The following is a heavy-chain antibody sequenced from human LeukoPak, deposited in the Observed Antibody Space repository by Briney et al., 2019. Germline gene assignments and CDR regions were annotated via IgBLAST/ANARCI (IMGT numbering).Heavy chain of an antibody. V-gene: IGHV3-21*01. CDR2: ISSSSSYI. CDR3: ARPMRDYDILTGYYTDAFDI. J-gene: IGHJ3*02. CDR1: GFTFSSYS. Sequence: GGSLRLSCAASGFTFSSYSMNWVRQAPGKGLEWVSSISSSSSYIYYADSVKGRFTISRDNAKNSLYLQMNSLRAEDTAVYYCARPMRDYDILTGYYTDAFDIWGQGTMVTVSS. D-gene: IGHD3-9*01.